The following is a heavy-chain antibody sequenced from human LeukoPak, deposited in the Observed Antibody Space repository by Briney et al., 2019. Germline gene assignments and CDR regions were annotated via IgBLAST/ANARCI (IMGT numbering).Heavy chain of an antibody. V-gene: IGHV1-2*02. D-gene: IGHD6-19*01. Sequence: ASVTVSCKASGYTFTAHYMHWVRQAPGQGLEWMGWINPNSGGTNYAQKFQGRVTMTRDTSISTAYMELNSLRSDDTAVYFCARAVADALDVWGQGTMVTVSS. J-gene: IGHJ3*01. CDR2: INPNSGGT. CDR1: GYTFTAHY. CDR3: ARAVADALDV.